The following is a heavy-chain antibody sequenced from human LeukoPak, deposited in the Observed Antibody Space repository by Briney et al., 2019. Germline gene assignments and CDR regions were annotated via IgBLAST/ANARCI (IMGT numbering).Heavy chain of an antibody. V-gene: IGHV1-2*02. D-gene: IGHD3-16*01. CDR1: GYTFTGYY. CDR2: INPNSGGT. Sequence: ASVKVSCKASGYTFTGYYMHWVRQAPGHGLEWMGWINPNSGGTNYAQKFQGRVTKTRDTSISTAYMELSRLRSDDTAVYYCARGDGVSNWFDPWGQGTLVTVSS. J-gene: IGHJ5*02. CDR3: ARGDGVSNWFDP.